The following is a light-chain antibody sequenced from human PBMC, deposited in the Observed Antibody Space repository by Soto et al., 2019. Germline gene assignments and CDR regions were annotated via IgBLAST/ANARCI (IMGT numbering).Light chain of an antibody. V-gene: IGKV1-9*01. J-gene: IGKJ5*01. Sequence: DIQLTQSPSFLSASVGDRVTITCRASQGISSHLAWYQQQPGKAPKLLIYVASTLQSGVPSRFSDSRSGTEFTLTISCLQPEDFASYYCQQLNSYPISFGQGTRLEIK. CDR3: QQLNSYPIS. CDR2: VAS. CDR1: QGISSH.